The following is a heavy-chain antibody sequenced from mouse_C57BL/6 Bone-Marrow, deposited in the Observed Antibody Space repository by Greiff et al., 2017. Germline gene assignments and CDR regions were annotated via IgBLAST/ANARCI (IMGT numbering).Heavy chain of an antibody. CDR3: TTPTVTYFDY. D-gene: IGHD1-1*01. J-gene: IGHJ2*01. V-gene: IGHV14-4*01. CDR2: IDPENGDT. Sequence: EVQLQQSGAELVRPGASVKLSCTASGFNIKDDYMHWVKQRPEQGLEWIGWIDPENGDTEYASKFQGKATITADTSSNTAYLQLSSLTSEDTAVDYCTTPTVTYFDYWGQGTTLTVSS. CDR1: GFNIKDDY.